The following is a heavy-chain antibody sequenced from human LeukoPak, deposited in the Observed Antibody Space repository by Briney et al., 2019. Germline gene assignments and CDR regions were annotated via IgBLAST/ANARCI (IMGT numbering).Heavy chain of an antibody. CDR2: ISSSSSYI. Sequence: PGGSLRLSCAASGFTFSSYIMNWVRQAPGKGLEWVSSISSSSSYIYYADSVKGRFTISRDNAKNSLYLQMNSLRAEDTAVYYCARELYDSSGFDYWGQGTLVTVSS. J-gene: IGHJ4*02. D-gene: IGHD3-22*01. CDR3: ARELYDSSGFDY. V-gene: IGHV3-21*01. CDR1: GFTFSSYI.